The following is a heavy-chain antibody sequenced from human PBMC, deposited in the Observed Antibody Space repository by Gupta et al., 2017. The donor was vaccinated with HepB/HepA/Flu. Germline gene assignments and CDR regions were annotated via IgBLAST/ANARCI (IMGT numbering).Heavy chain of an antibody. V-gene: IGHV4-31*03. D-gene: IGHD4-17*01. Sequence: QVQLQESGPGLVKPSQTLSLTCTVAGGSISRGGSYWSWIRQHPGKGLEWIGYIYYSGSTYYNPSLKSRVTISVDTSKNQFSLKLSSVTAADTAVYYCARDLYGDYSDAFDIWGQGTMVTVSS. J-gene: IGHJ3*02. CDR3: ARDLYGDYSDAFDI. CDR1: GGSISRGGSY. CDR2: IYYSGST.